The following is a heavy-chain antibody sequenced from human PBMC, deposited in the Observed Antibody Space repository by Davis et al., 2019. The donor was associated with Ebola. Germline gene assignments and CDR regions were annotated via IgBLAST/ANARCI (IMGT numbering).Heavy chain of an antibody. CDR1: GFTFSRYG. CDR2: ISYDGSNK. D-gene: IGHD6-13*01. CDR3: ARDADSSSWYWYYYGMDV. Sequence: GESLKISCEASGFTFSRYGMHWVRQAPGKGLEWVAVISYDGSNKYYADSVKGRFTISRDNSKNTLYLQMNSLRAEDTAVYYCARDADSSSWYWYYYGMDVWGQGTTVTVSS. V-gene: IGHV3-30*19. J-gene: IGHJ6*02.